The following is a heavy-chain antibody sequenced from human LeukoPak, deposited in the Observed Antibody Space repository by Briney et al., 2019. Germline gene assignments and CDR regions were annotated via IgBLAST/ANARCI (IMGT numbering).Heavy chain of an antibody. CDR2: IYHSGST. D-gene: IGHD1-26*01. V-gene: IGHV4-38-2*01. J-gene: IGHJ5*02. CDR3: ARGFPYSGSYLQNWFDP. Sequence: SETLSLTCAVSGYSISSGYYWGWIRQPPGKGLEWIGSIYHSGSTNYNPSLKSRVTISVDTSKNQFSLKLSSATAADTAVYYCARGFPYSGSYLQNWFDPWGQGTLVTVSS. CDR1: GYSISSGYY.